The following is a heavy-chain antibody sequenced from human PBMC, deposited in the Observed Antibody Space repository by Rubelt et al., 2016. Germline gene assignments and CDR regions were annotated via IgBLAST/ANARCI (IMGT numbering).Heavy chain of an antibody. V-gene: IGHV1-24*01. CDR3: STADSSSWYDATDT. Sequence: QVQLVQSGAEVKKPGASVKVSCKVSGYTLTELSMHWVRQAPGKGLEWMGGFDGEDGETVYAQNFQGRLIMTEATSTDTAYMELSRLTSADTAVYYCSTADSSSWYDATDTWGQGTMVTVSS. CDR2: FDGEDGET. CDR1: GYTLTELS. J-gene: IGHJ3*02. D-gene: IGHD6-13*01.